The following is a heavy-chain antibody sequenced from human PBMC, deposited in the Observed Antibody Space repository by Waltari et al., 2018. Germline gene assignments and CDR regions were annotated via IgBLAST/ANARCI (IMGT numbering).Heavy chain of an antibody. V-gene: IGHV1-8*03. J-gene: IGHJ5*02. D-gene: IGHD1-26*01. Sequence: QVQPVQSGAEVKKPGASVKVSCKASGYTFTSYDINWVRQATGQGLEWMGWMKPNSGNTGYAQKVQGRVTITRNTSIITAYMELSSLRSEDTAVYYCARGGGVGATKNWFDPWGQGTLVTVSS. CDR3: ARGGGVGATKNWFDP. CDR2: MKPNSGNT. CDR1: GYTFTSYD.